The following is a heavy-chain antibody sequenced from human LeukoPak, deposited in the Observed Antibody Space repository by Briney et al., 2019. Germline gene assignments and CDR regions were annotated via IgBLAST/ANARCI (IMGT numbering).Heavy chain of an antibody. Sequence: GGSLTLSCAASGFTFNNYGMNWVRQAPGKGLEWVSSISPSSSYIYYTDSVKGRFTISRDNAKNSLYLQMNSLRAEDTAVYYCARDRVAVVRGVSAFDYWGQGTLVTVSS. V-gene: IGHV3-21*01. CDR3: ARDRVAVVRGVSAFDY. J-gene: IGHJ4*02. D-gene: IGHD3-10*01. CDR2: ISPSSSYI. CDR1: GFTFNNYG.